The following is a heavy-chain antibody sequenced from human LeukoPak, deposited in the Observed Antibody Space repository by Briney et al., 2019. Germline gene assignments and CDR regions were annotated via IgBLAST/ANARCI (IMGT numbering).Heavy chain of an antibody. Sequence: GGSLRLSCAASGFDFSRSWMTWVRQAPGKGLEWVANIKRDGSEKFYVDSVRGRFTISRDNARNSLHLQMDGLRVEDTAVYYCARHGRDSEYSQLDYWGQGTLVTVSS. CDR1: GFDFSRSW. D-gene: IGHD2/OR15-2a*01. J-gene: IGHJ4*02. V-gene: IGHV3-7*04. CDR2: IKRDGSEK. CDR3: ARHGRDSEYSQLDY.